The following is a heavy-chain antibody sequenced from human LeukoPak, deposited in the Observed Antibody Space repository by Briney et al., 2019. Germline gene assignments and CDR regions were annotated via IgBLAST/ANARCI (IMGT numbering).Heavy chain of an antibody. Sequence: PGGSLRLSCAASGFTFSSYAMHWVRQAPGKGLEWVAVISYDGSNKYYADSVKGRFTISRDNSKNTLYLQMNSLRAEDTAVYYCARVGGYYDSSGYTEYFDYWGQGTLVTVSS. CDR2: ISYDGSNK. J-gene: IGHJ4*02. V-gene: IGHV3-30*04. CDR3: ARVGGYYDSSGYTEYFDY. D-gene: IGHD3-22*01. CDR1: GFTFSSYA.